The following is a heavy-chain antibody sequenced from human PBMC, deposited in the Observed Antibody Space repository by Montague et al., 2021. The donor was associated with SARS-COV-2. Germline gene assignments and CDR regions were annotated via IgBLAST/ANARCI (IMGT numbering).Heavy chain of an antibody. J-gene: IGHJ4*02. CDR3: AKDPVPVAGRYFDY. CDR2: IASGGRST. Sequence: SLRLSCAASGFTLNNYAMNWVRQAPGKGLEWVSVIASGGRSTFYSDSVXGRFTISRDNSKDTLYLQMYSLRPEDTAIYYCAKDPVPVAGRYFDYWGQGTLVTVSS. V-gene: IGHV3-23*03. CDR1: GFTLNNYA. D-gene: IGHD6-19*01.